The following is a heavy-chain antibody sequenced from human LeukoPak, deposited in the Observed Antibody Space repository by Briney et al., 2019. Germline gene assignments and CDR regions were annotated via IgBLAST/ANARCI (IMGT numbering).Heavy chain of an antibody. CDR3: ARGRDYGFDY. V-gene: IGHV4-30-2*01. Sequence: SETLSLTCAVSGGSISSGGYSWSWIRQPPGKGLKWIGYIYHSGSTYYNPSLKSRVTISVDRSKNQFSLKLSSVTAADTAVYYCARGRDYGFDYWGQGTLVTVSS. D-gene: IGHD4-17*01. J-gene: IGHJ4*02. CDR2: IYHSGST. CDR1: GGSISSGGYS.